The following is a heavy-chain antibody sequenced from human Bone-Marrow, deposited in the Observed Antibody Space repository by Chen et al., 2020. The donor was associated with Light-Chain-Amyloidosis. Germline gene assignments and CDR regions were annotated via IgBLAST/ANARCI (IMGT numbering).Heavy chain of an antibody. V-gene: IGHV5-51*01. D-gene: IGHD5-12*01. Sequence: EFQLEQSGPEGKKPGEPLKISCKGSGYTFPNYWIGWVRQMPGKGLEWMGVIYPDDSDARYSPSFEGQVTISADKSITTAYLQWRSLKASDTAMYYCARRRDGYNFDYWGQGTLVTVSS. CDR2: IYPDDSDA. CDR1: GYTFPNYW. CDR3: ARRRDGYNFDY. J-gene: IGHJ4*02.